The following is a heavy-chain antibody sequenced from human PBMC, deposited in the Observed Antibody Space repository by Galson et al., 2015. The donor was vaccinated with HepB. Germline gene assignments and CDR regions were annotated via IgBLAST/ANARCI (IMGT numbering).Heavy chain of an antibody. Sequence: SVKVSCKASGSTFTSFDINWVRQATGQGLEWMGWMNPSSGNTVSVQEFQGRVTMTRNTSISTAYMELSSLRSEDTAVYYCAAGGVYYGLDVWGQGTTVTVSS. CDR2: MNPSSGNT. CDR3: AAGGVYYGLDV. J-gene: IGHJ6*02. CDR1: GSTFTSFD. V-gene: IGHV1-8*01. D-gene: IGHD1-26*01.